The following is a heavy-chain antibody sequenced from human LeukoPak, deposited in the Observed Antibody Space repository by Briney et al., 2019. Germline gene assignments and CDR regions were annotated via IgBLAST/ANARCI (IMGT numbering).Heavy chain of an antibody. V-gene: IGHV3-23*01. D-gene: IGHD3-10*01. CDR2: ISGSGGST. CDR3: AKVPWFGELSVYYFDY. CDR1: GLTFSSYA. Sequence: GGSLRLSCAASGLTFSSYAMSWVRQAPGKGLEWVSAISGSGGSTYYADSVKGRFTISRDNSKNTLYLQMNSLRAEDTAVYYCAKVPWFGELSVYYFDYWGQGTLVTVSS. J-gene: IGHJ4*02.